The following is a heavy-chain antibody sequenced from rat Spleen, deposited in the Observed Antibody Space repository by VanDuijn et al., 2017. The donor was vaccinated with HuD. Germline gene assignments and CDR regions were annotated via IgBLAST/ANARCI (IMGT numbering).Heavy chain of an antibody. D-gene: IGHD1-12*01. Sequence: EVQLQESGPGLVKPSQSLSLTCSVTGHSITSSYRWNWIRKFPGSKLEWMGYINSAGTTNYNPSLKSRISITRDTSKNQFFLQVDSVTTEDTATYYCARGYYVAFAYWGQGTLVTLSS. J-gene: IGHJ3*01. CDR1: GHSITSSYR. V-gene: IGHV3-3*01. CDR2: INSAGTT. CDR3: ARGYYVAFAY.